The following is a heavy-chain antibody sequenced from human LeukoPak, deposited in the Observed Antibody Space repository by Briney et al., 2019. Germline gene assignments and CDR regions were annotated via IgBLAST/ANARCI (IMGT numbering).Heavy chain of an antibody. CDR3: ARGGSNTAIAWGWFDP. J-gene: IGHJ5*02. CDR2: INPSGGST. CDR1: GYTFTSYY. Sequence: ASVKVSCKASGYTFTSYYMHWVRQAPGQGLEGMGIINPSGGSTSYAQKFQGRVTMTRDTSTSTVYMELSSLRSEDTAVYYCARGGSNTAIAWGWFDPWGQGTLVTVSS. V-gene: IGHV1-46*01. D-gene: IGHD5-18*01.